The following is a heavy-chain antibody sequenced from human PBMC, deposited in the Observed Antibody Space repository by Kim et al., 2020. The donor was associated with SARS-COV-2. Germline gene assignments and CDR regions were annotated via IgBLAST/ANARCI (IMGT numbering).Heavy chain of an antibody. J-gene: IGHJ4*02. CDR3: ARDRHLPWGRMNY. Sequence: YADSVKGRFTISRDNDKNSLYLQMNSLRAEDTAVYYCARDRHLPWGRMNYWGQGTLVTVSS. V-gene: IGHV3-11*06. D-gene: IGHD3-16*01.